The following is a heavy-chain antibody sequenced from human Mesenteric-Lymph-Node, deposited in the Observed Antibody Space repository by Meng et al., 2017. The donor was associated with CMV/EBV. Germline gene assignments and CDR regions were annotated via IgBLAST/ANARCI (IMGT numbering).Heavy chain of an antibody. CDR3: AKAAYGDYAGYDI. D-gene: IGHD4-17*01. CDR1: GFTFSNYE. V-gene: IGHV3-48*03. Sequence: GGSLRLSCAASGFTFSNYEMIWIRQAPGKGLEWVSYITGSGSIIYYADSVKGRFTISRDNAKNSLYLQMNSLRAEDTALYYCAKAAYGDYAGYDIWGQGTMVTVSS. CDR2: ITGSGSII. J-gene: IGHJ3*02.